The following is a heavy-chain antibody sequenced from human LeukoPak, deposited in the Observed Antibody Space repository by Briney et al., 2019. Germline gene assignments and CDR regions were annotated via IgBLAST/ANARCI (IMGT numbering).Heavy chain of an antibody. V-gene: IGHV3-7*03. J-gene: IGHJ4*02. CDR3: AKSGGL. CDR2: IKQDGSEK. Sequence: GGSLRLSCAASGFTFSGYWMSWVRQAPGKGLEWVANIKQDGSEKYYVDSVKGRFTISRDNAKNSLYLQMNSLRAEDTAIYYCAKSGGLWGQGTLVTVSS. D-gene: IGHD1-14*01. CDR1: GFTFSGYW.